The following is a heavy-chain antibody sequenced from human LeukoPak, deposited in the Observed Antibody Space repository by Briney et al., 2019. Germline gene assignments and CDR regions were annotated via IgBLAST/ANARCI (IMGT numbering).Heavy chain of an antibody. V-gene: IGHV3-30-3*01. CDR3: AREKEDGDYVQFFDY. CDR2: ISYDGSNK. CDR1: GFTFGSYA. D-gene: IGHD4-17*01. Sequence: GRSLRLSCAASGFTFGSYAMHWVRQAPGKGLEWVAVISYDGSNKYYADSVKGRFTISRDNSKNTLYLQMNSLRAEDTAVYYCAREKEDGDYVQFFDYWGQGTLVTVSS. J-gene: IGHJ4*02.